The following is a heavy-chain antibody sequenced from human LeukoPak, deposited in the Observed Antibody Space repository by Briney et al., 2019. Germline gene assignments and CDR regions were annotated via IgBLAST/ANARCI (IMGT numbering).Heavy chain of an antibody. V-gene: IGHV3-48*01. CDR2: ISSSSSSI. CDR1: GFTFSDHY. J-gene: IGHJ4*02. Sequence: GGSLRLSCAASGFTFSDHYMDWVRQAPGKGLEWVSYISSSSSSIYYADSVKGRFTISRDNAKNALYLQMNSLRAEDTALYYCARAVPSDYWGQGTLVTVSS. D-gene: IGHD2-2*01. CDR3: ARAVPSDY.